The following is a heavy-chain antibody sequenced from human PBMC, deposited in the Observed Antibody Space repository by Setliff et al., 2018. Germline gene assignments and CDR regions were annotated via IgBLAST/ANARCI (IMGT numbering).Heavy chain of an antibody. Sequence: PSETLSLTCTVSGGSIGPHYWSWIRQAPGKGLEWIGHIFYSDTAKYNPSLESRAAISVDSSKKQFSLKLTSVTAADTAVYYCARLESLGDLSLYGLWFDPWGQGTLVTVSS. CDR1: GGSIGPHY. J-gene: IGHJ5*02. D-gene: IGHD3-16*02. CDR2: IFYSDTA. CDR3: ARLESLGDLSLYGLWFDP. V-gene: IGHV4-59*08.